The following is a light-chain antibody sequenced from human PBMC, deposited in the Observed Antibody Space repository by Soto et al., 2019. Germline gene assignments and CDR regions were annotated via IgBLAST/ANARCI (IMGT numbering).Light chain of an antibody. J-gene: IGLJ1*01. V-gene: IGLV2-8*01. CDR1: SGDVGGYNY. Sequence: QSVLTQPPAASGSPGQSVTSSCTGTSGDVGGYNYVSWYQQQPGKAPKLVIFEVNKRPSGVADRFSGSKSANTASLTVSGLQNEDEADYYCNSYEGSNSFVLGTGTKVTV. CDR2: EVN. CDR3: NSYEGSNSFV.